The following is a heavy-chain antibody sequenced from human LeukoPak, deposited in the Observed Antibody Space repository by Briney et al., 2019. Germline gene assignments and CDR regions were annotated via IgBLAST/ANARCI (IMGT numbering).Heavy chain of an antibody. J-gene: IGHJ3*02. CDR3: ARATAGAFDI. CDR1: GFTFSSYA. CDR2: ISYDGSNK. Sequence: GGSLRLSCAASGFTFSSYAMHWIRQAPGKGLEWVAVISYDGSNKYYADSVKGRFTISRDNSKNTLYLQMNSLRAEDTAVYYCARATAGAFDIWGQGTMVTVSS. V-gene: IGHV3-30-3*01.